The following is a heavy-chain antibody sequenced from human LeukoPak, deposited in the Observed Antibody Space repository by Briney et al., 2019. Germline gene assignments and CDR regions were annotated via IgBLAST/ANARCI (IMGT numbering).Heavy chain of an antibody. CDR1: GGSISSYY. D-gene: IGHD3-10*01. CDR3: ARSKAGYYGSGSYEGLGY. CDR2: IYYSGST. J-gene: IGHJ4*02. V-gene: IGHV4-59*01. Sequence: SETLSLTCTVSGGSISSYYWSWIRQPPGKGLEWIGYIYYSGSTNYNPSLKSRVTISVDTSKNQFSLKLSSVTAADTAVYYCARSKAGYYGSGSYEGLGYWGQGTLVTVSS.